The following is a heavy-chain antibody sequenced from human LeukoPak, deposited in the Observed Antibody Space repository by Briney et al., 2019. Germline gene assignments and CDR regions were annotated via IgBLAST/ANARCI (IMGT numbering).Heavy chain of an antibody. Sequence: SETLSLTCNVSGGSISSHYWSWIRQPPGKGLEWIGYIYYSGSTNYNPSLKSRVTISVDTSKNQFSLKLSSVTAADTAVYYCARASGEHYYDSSGYYQISYYYYYYMDVWGKGTTVTVSS. V-gene: IGHV4-59*11. D-gene: IGHD3-22*01. CDR2: IYYSGST. CDR1: GGSISSHY. J-gene: IGHJ6*03. CDR3: ARASGEHYYDSSGYYQISYYYYYYMDV.